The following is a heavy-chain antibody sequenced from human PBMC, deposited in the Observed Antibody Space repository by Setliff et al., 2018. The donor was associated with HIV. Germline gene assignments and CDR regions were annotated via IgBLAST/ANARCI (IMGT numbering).Heavy chain of an antibody. CDR2: ISSRGGSV. Sequence: GSLRLSCAASGFTFSTSGMNWVRQAPGKGLEWVSSISSRGGSVYYADSVRGRFTISRDNANNLLYLQMNSLRAEDTAVYYCARDQEHIIVVSATGNMPGYLHYYYMDVWGKGSTVTVSS. J-gene: IGHJ6*03. CDR1: GFTFSTSG. CDR3: ARDQEHIIVVSATGNMPGYLHYYYMDV. D-gene: IGHD2-2*01. V-gene: IGHV3-21*01.